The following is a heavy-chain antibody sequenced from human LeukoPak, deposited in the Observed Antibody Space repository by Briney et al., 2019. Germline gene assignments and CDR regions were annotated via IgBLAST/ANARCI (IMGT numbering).Heavy chain of an antibody. V-gene: IGHV3-21*01. D-gene: IGHD3-22*01. CDR2: ISSSSSYI. Sequence: PGGSLRLSCAASGFTFSSYSMNWVRQAPGKGLEWVSSISSSSSYIYYADSVKGRFTISRDNAKNSLYLQMNSLRAEDTAVYYCARGKDDSSGYYLKYWGQGTLVTVSS. CDR3: ARGKDDSSGYYLKY. CDR1: GFTFSSYS. J-gene: IGHJ4*02.